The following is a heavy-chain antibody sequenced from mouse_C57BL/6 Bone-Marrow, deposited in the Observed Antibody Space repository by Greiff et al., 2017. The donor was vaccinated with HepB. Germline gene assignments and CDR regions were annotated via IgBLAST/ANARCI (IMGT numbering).Heavy chain of an antibody. Sequence: VQGVESGAELVKPGASVKLSCKASGYTFTEYTIHWVKQRSGQGLEWIGWFYPGSGSIKYNEKFKDKATLTADKSSSTVYMELSRLTSEDSAVYFCARHEDAYYYGSWFAYWGQGTLVTVSA. J-gene: IGHJ3*01. CDR2: FYPGSGSI. D-gene: IGHD1-1*01. V-gene: IGHV1-62-2*01. CDR1: GYTFTEYT. CDR3: ARHEDAYYYGSWFAY.